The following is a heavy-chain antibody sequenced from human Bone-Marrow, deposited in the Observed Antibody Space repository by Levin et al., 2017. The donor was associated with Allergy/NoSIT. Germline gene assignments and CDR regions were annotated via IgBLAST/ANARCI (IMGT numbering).Heavy chain of an antibody. V-gene: IGHV4-39*02. CDR1: GGSIMRTNYY. Sequence: PSETLSLTCTVSGGSIMRTNYYWGWIRQPPGKGLEWIASIYYGGTTNYNPSLKSRLTISVDTSKNHFSLRLKSVTAADTATYYCARVRVPATLRGYENHYYYYMDRWGKGTTVTV. J-gene: IGHJ6*03. CDR2: IYYGGTT. D-gene: IGHD6-13*01. CDR3: ARVRVPATLRGYENHYYYYMDR.